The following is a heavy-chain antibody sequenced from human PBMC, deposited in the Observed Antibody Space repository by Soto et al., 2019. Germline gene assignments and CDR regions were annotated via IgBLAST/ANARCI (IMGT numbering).Heavy chain of an antibody. D-gene: IGHD4-17*01. Sequence: ASVKVCSEASGYTITSNALYWVQQAHGQGLEWMGWVNTNTGNPTYAQGFTGRFVFSLATSVSPAYLQLCSLTAEDTAVYYCARGLGCGDYVSFDPWRQGTLVTGSS. J-gene: IGHJ5*02. CDR3: ARGLGCGDYVSFDP. CDR2: VNTNTGNP. V-gene: IGHV7-4-1*01. CDR1: GYTITSNA.